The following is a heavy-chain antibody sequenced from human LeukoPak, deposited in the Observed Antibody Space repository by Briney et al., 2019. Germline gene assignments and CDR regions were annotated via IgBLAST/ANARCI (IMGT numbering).Heavy chain of an antibody. J-gene: IGHJ4*02. V-gene: IGHV3-23*01. CDR3: AKMVRDFYTISYYFDY. D-gene: IGHD2-8*01. CDR2: ISGRGAGT. CDR1: RCTFRSYA. Sequence: GGALRLSCVVSRCTFRSYARNWVRQAPGRGGEWVSGISGRGAGTYYADSGKGRFTISRDKSKNTLDLQMNSLTAEDTAVYYRAKMVRDFYTISYYFDYWGQGTLVTVPS.